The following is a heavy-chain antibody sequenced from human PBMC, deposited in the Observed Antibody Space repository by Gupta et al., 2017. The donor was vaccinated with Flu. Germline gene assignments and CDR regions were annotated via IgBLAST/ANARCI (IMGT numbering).Heavy chain of an antibody. Sequence: EVQLVESGGGLVQPGRSLRLSCAASGFTFDDYAMHWVRQAPGKGLEWVSGISWNSGSIGYADSVKGRFTISRDNAKNSLYLQMNSLRAEDTALYYCAKDMRAVADLLEAGFDYWGQGTLVTVSS. CDR2: ISWNSGSI. CDR1: GFTFDDYA. V-gene: IGHV3-9*01. D-gene: IGHD6-19*01. CDR3: AKDMRAVADLLEAGFDY. J-gene: IGHJ4*02.